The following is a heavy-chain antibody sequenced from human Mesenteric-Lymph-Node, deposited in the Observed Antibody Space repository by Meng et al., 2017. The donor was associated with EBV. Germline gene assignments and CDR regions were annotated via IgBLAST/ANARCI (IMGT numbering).Heavy chain of an antibody. Sequence: QVQFHELRPGPVHPSGTLSRTFGVSGDPIIITDTWWSWVRQPPGKGLEWIGEIFHAGNTNYNPSLKSQVTMSVDTSKNQFSLNLSSVTAADSAVYYCARGSHYTWDVWGQGTLVTVSS. CDR3: ARGSHYTWDV. V-gene: IGHV4-4*02. CDR2: IFHAGNT. J-gene: IGHJ4*02. D-gene: IGHD3-16*01. CDR1: GDPIIITDTW.